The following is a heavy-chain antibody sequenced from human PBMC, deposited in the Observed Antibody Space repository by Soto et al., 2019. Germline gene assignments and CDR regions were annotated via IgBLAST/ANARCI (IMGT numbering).Heavy chain of an antibody. CDR1: GFTFSSYA. CDR3: TGALGWFGLEAAGAEEYYFDY. CDR2: ISYDGSNK. Sequence: QVQLVESGGGVVQPGRSLRLSCAASGFTFSSYAMHWVRQAPGKGLEWVAVISYDGSNKYYADSVKGRFTISRDNSKNTLYLQMSSLRPEDTAVYYCTGALGWFGLEAAGAEEYYFDYWGQGTLVTVAS. V-gene: IGHV3-30-3*01. D-gene: IGHD6-13*01. J-gene: IGHJ4*02.